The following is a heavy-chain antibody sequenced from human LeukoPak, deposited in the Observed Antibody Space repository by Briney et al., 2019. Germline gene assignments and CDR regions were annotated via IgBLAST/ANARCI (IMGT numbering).Heavy chain of an antibody. V-gene: IGHV3-21*01. J-gene: IGHJ3*02. CDR1: GFTFSTYS. CDR3: ARKRFTSNWRTGRSFDI. D-gene: IGHD6-13*01. Sequence: GGSLRLPCAASGFTFSTYSMNWVRQAPGKGLEWVSSISSSSGFVTYADSVKGRFTISRDNAKNSLYLQMNSLRAEDTALYYCARKRFTSNWRTGRSFDIWGQGTLVTVSS. CDR2: ISSSSGFV.